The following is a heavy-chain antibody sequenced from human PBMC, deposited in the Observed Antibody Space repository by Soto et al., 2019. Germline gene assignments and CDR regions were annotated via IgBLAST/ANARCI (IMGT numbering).Heavy chain of an antibody. CDR2: IYYSGST. CDR1: GGSVSSGSYY. J-gene: IGHJ6*02. CDR3: ARDGTYYDILTGYYPNYGMDV. Sequence: SETLSLTCTVSGGSVSSGSYYWSWIRHPPGKGLEWIGYIYYSGSTNYNPSLKSRVTISVDTSKNQFSLKLSSVTAADTAVYYCARDGTYYDILTGYYPNYGMDVWGQGTTVTVSS. V-gene: IGHV4-61*01. D-gene: IGHD3-9*01.